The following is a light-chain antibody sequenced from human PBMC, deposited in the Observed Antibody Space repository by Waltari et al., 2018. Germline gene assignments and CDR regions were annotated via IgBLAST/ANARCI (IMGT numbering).Light chain of an antibody. J-gene: IGLJ3*02. V-gene: IGLV1-44*01. Sequence: QSVLTQPPSASGTPGPRVTISCSGRASNIGANVVHLYQQFPGKAPKLVIYRNDQRPSGVPDRFSGSKSGTSASLAISGLQSEDEADYYCATWDDSPNGHWVFGGGTKVTVL. CDR1: ASNIGANV. CDR3: ATWDDSPNGHWV. CDR2: RND.